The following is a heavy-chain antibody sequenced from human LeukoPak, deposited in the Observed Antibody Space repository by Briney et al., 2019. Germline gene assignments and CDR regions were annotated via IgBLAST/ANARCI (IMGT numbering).Heavy chain of an antibody. Sequence: GGSLRLSCTASGFIFSDYSMNWVRQTPGKGLEWVSYISRSGSTRHDADSARGRFAISRDNAKNSLYLQVNSLRADDTAVYYCAREGEIRGGVIFPRPFDYWGQGTRVSVSS. CDR1: GFIFSDYS. CDR2: ISRSGSTR. CDR3: AREGEIRGGVIFPRPFDY. D-gene: IGHD3-10*01. J-gene: IGHJ4*02. V-gene: IGHV3-48*01.